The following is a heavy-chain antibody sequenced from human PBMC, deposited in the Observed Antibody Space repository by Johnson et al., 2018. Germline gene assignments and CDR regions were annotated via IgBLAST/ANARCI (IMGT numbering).Heavy chain of an antibody. D-gene: IGHD6-19*01. V-gene: IGHV4-4*02. Sequence: QVQLQESGPGLVTPSGTLSLTCAVSGGSISSSNWWSWVRQPPGKGLEWIGEVYYSGTTNYNPSLTSRVTISVDKSKSQSSLKLIPVTAADTAVYYCARGPYSSGWYDYWGQGTLVTVSS. CDR3: ARGPYSSGWYDY. J-gene: IGHJ4*02. CDR1: GGSISSSNW. CDR2: VYYSGTT.